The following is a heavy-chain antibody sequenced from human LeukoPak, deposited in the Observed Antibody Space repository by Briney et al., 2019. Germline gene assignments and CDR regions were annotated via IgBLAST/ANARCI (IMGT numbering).Heavy chain of an antibody. CDR3: ARDWRWHFDY. CDR2: ISYDGSNK. CDR1: GSTFSSYA. D-gene: IGHD5-24*01. V-gene: IGHV3-30-3*01. J-gene: IGHJ4*02. Sequence: PGGSLGLSCAASGSTFSSYAMHWVRQAPGKGLEWVAVISYDGSNKYYADSVKGRFTISRDNSKNTLYLQMNSLRAEDTAVYYCARDWRWHFDYWGQGTLVTVSS.